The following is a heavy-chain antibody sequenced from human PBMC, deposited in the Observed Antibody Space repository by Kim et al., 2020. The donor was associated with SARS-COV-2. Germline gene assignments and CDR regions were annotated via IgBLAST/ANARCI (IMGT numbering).Heavy chain of an antibody. CDR3: AKGGPMVRGVCDY. D-gene: IGHD3-10*01. Sequence: YTDCVKGRFTISRDNSKNTLYLQMNSLRAEDTAVYYCAKGGPMVRGVCDYWGQGTLVTVSS. J-gene: IGHJ4*02. V-gene: IGHV3-23*01.